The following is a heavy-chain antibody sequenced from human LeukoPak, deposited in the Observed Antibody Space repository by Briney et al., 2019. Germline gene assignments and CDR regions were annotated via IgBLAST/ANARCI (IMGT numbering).Heavy chain of an antibody. CDR2: IYDGGST. Sequence: SETLSLTCTVSGASIGSTTYYWDWYRQPPGKGLEWIGNIYDGGSTHYNPSLKSRLTMSVDTSKNHFSLRLNSVTAADTAIYYCATHRRPGSGGYENAFEIWGQGTMVTVSS. CDR3: ATHRRPGSGGYENAFEI. CDR1: GASIGSTTYY. D-gene: IGHD5-12*01. J-gene: IGHJ3*02. V-gene: IGHV4-39*01.